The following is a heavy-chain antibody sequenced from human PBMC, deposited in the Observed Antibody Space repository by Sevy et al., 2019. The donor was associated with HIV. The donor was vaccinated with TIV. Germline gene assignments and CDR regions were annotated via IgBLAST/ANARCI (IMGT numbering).Heavy chain of an antibody. J-gene: IGHJ4*02. D-gene: IGHD4-4*01. Sequence: GGSLRLSCTGSGFAFSDYALSWVRQAPGKGLEWVGFIRNKEYNGTTEYAGSVKGRFFISRDDSKSVAYLDMNSLKTADTGLYYCTRSVTTIYWGRGPLVTVSS. CDR1: GFAFSDYA. CDR3: TRSVTTIY. CDR2: IRNKEYNGTT. V-gene: IGHV3-49*04.